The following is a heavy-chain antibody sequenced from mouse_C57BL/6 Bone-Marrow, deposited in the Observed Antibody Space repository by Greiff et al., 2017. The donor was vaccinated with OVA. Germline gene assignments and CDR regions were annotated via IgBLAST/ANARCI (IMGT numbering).Heavy chain of an antibody. D-gene: IGHD2-13*01. CDR1: GFTFTDYY. CDR2: IRNKANGYTT. CDR3: ARYCDGGVFDY. V-gene: IGHV7-3*01. Sequence: EVKLVESGGGLVQPGGSLSLSCAASGFTFTDYYMSWVRQPPGKALEWLGFIRNKANGYTTEYSASVKGRFTISRDNSQSILYLQMNALRAEDSATYYCARYCDGGVFDYWGQGTTLTVSS. J-gene: IGHJ2*01.